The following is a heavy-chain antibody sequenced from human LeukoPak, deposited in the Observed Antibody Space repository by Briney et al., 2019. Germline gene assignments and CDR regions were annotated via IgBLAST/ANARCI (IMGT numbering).Heavy chain of an antibody. CDR3: ARATSGWYLN. Sequence: KSSETLSLTCTVSGGSINSYYWSWIRQPPGKGLEWIGYIYYSGSTNYNPSLKSRVTISVDTSKNQFSLRLSSVTAADTAVYYCARATSGWYLNWGQGTLVTVSS. CDR2: IYYSGST. V-gene: IGHV4-59*01. CDR1: GGSINSYY. D-gene: IGHD6-19*01. J-gene: IGHJ4*02.